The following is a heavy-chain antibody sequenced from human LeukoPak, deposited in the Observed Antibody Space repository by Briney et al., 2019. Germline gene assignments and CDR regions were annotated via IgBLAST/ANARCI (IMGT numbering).Heavy chain of an antibody. CDR1: GFTFSSYA. V-gene: IGHV3-72*01. CDR3: ARIHPYDSSGFHY. CDR2: TRNKANSYTT. J-gene: IGHJ4*02. D-gene: IGHD3-22*01. Sequence: PGGSLRLSCAASGFTFSSYAMHWVRQAPGKGLEWVGRTRNKANSYTTEYAASVKGRFTISRDDSKNSLYLQMNSLKTEDTAVYYCARIHPYDSSGFHYWGQGTLVTVSS.